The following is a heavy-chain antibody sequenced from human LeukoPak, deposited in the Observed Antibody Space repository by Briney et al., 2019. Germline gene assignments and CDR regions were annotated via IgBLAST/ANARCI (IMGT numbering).Heavy chain of an antibody. CDR2: IDWDDDK. CDR3: ARIDRAYPYYFDY. V-gene: IGHV2-70*04. CDR1: GFSLSTSGMR. Sequence: SGPTLVNPTQTLTLTCTFSGFSLSTSGMRVSWIRQPPGKALEWLARIDWDDDKFYSTSLKTRLTISKDTPKNQVVLTMTNMDPVDTATYYCARIDRAYPYYFDYWGQGTLVTVSS. J-gene: IGHJ4*02.